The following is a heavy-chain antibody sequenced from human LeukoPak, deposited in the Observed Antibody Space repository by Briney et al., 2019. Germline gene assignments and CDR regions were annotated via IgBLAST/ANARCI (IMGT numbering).Heavy chain of an antibody. CDR1: GFTFSSYG. J-gene: IGHJ4*02. CDR2: ISGSGGGT. Sequence: GGSLRLSCAASGFTFSSYGMSWVRQAPGKGLEWVSAISGSGGGTYYADSVKGRFTISRDNSKNTLYLQMNSLRAEDTAVYYCARGYSGYGPFDYWGQGTLVTVSS. D-gene: IGHD5-12*01. V-gene: IGHV3-23*01. CDR3: ARGYSGYGPFDY.